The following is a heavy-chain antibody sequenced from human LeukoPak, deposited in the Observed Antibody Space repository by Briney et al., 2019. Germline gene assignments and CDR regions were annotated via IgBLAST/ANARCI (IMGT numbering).Heavy chain of an antibody. V-gene: IGHV1-69*05. CDR3: ARDVHGDYGSGWFDP. D-gene: IGHD4-17*01. CDR1: GGSFHNSA. CDR2: IMPFTGTA. Sequence: SSVKVSRKTSGGSFHNSAISWVGPAAGQGLEWVGGIMPFTGTAGYAHNFQGRVTITKDESTRTVSLELTSLTSEDTAVYYCARDVHGDYGSGWFDPWGQGTLVSVSS. J-gene: IGHJ5*02.